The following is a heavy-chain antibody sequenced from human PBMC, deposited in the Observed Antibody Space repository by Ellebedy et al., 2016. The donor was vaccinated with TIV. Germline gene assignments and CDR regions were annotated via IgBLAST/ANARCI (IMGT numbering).Heavy chain of an antibody. D-gene: IGHD3-22*01. Sequence: GGSLRLXXAASGFTFSSYAMSWVRQAPGKGLEWVSAISGSGGSTYYADSVKGRFTISRDNSKNTLYLQMNSLRAEDTAVYYCARAPRYYYDSSGHGYWGQGTLVTVSS. CDR3: ARAPRYYYDSSGHGY. CDR1: GFTFSSYA. CDR2: ISGSGGST. J-gene: IGHJ4*02. V-gene: IGHV3-23*01.